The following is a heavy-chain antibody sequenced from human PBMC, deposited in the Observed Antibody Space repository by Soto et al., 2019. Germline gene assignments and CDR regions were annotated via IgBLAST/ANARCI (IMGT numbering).Heavy chain of an antibody. Sequence: QVQLVQSGAEVKKPGASVKVSCKASGYTFTSYAMHWVRQAPGQRLEWMGWINAGNGNPKYSQKFQGRVTITRDTSASTADMELSSLRAEDTAVYYCARGLATAGHDAFDIWGQGTMVTVSA. V-gene: IGHV1-3*01. CDR2: INAGNGNP. CDR3: ARGLATAGHDAFDI. D-gene: IGHD6-25*01. CDR1: GYTFTSYA. J-gene: IGHJ3*02.